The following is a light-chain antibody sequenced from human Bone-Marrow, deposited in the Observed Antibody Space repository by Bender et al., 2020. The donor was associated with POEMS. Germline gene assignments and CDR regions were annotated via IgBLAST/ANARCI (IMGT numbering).Light chain of an antibody. CDR2: QDN. Sequence: SYELTQPPSVSVSPGQTASITCSGDKLGNKHAFWYYQRPGQSPALVIYQDNKRPPGIPERFSGSNSGNTATLTISGTQAMDEADYYCSSYTSSSAVYVFGTGTRVTVL. V-gene: IGLV3-1*01. J-gene: IGLJ1*01. CDR1: KLGNKH. CDR3: SSYTSSSAVYV.